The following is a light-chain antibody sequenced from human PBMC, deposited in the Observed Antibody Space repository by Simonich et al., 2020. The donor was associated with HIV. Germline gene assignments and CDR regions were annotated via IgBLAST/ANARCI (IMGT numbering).Light chain of an antibody. J-gene: IGKJ2*02. Sequence: IQMTQSPSSLSVSVGNRVTLTSSANQDISNYFNWYQQKPGKDPKLLIYDASTLETGVPSRYSGSGSGTDFTFTISSLQPEDIATYYCHQYDNLPCTFGQGTKLEIK. CDR1: QDISNY. V-gene: IGKV1-33*01. CDR2: DAS. CDR3: HQYDNLPCT.